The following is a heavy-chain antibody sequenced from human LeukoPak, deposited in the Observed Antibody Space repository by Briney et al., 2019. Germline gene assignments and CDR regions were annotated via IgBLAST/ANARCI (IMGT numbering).Heavy chain of an antibody. CDR2: LWFDGSHQ. CDR3: ARDGNYFDTTPSWFDT. D-gene: IGHD3-22*01. V-gene: IGHV3-33*01. Sequence: GGSLRLSCAASGFTFSSYGMHWVRQTPGKGLEWVAFLWFDGSHQYYADSVRGRFIISRDNSNNTLYLQMNSLRADDTAVYYCARDGNYFDTTPSWFDTWGQGTLVTVSS. J-gene: IGHJ5*02. CDR1: GFTFSSYG.